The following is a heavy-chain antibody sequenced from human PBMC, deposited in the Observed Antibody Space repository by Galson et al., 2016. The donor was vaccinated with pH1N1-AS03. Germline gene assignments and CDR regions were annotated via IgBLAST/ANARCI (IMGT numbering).Heavy chain of an antibody. J-gene: IGHJ4*02. CDR2: INEDGSTA. V-gene: IGHV3-74*01. CDR1: GFSFSTNW. Sequence: SLRLSCAASGFSFSTNWMHWVRQAPGKGLVWVAHINEDGSTARHADSVKGRFIISRDNDKNTLYLHMNSRRSEDTAVYYGARDVGGPYDYWGQGTLVTVS. D-gene: IGHD4-23*01. CDR3: ARDVGGPYDY.